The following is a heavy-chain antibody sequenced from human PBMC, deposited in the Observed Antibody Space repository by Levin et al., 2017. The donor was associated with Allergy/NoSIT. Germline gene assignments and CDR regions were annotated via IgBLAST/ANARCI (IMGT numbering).Heavy chain of an antibody. V-gene: IGHV4-34*01. Sequence: SSETLSLTCAVYGGSFSGYYWSWIRQPPGKGLEWIGEINHSGSTNYNPSLKSRVTISVDTSKNQFSLKLSSVTAADTAVYYCARGDRWQGYYGSGRKSGGYMDVWGKGTTVTVSS. CDR3: ARGDRWQGYYGSGRKSGGYMDV. CDR2: INHSGST. CDR1: GGSFSGYY. J-gene: IGHJ6*03. D-gene: IGHD3-10*01.